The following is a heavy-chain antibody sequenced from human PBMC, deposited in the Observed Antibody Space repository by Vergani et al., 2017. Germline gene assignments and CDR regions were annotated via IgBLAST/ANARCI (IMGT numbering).Heavy chain of an antibody. CDR2: IIGSGGSS. Sequence: EVQLLESGGGLVQPGGSLRLSCAASGFTFSSYAMSWVRQAPGKGLEWVSAIIGSGGSSYYADSVKGRFTISRDNSKSTLYLHMTSPRAEDTAVYYSAKGLNYYGSGCYDDWGQGTLVTVSS. CDR3: AKGLNYYGSGCYDD. J-gene: IGHJ4*02. D-gene: IGHD3-10*01. V-gene: IGHV3-23*01. CDR1: GFTFSSYA.